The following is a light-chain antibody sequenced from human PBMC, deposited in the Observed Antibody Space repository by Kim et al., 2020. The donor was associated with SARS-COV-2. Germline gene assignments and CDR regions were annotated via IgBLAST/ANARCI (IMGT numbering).Light chain of an antibody. CDR2: AAS. CDR3: QQTFSSRLTWT. J-gene: IGKJ1*01. CDR1: QAISIY. Sequence: ASVGDRVTITCRASQAISIYLNWYQQQPGRAPKLLIYAASSLQTGVPSRFSGSGSGTDFTLTIASLQPEDFATYYCQQTFSSRLTWTFGQGTKVDIK. V-gene: IGKV1-39*01.